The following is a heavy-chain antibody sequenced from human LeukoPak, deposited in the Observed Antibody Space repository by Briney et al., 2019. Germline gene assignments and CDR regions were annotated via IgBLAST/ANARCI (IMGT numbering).Heavy chain of an antibody. J-gene: IGHJ4*02. V-gene: IGHV3-15*01. CDR3: ITPLPYSAQ. Sequence: GGSLRLSCAASGFTFSSYWMSWARQAPGKGLEWVGRIKPKTDGETTEYAAPVKDRFSISRDDSKSMMYLQMNSLKTEDTAVYYCITPLPYSAQGGQGTLVTVSS. CDR2: IKPKTDGETT. D-gene: IGHD2-21*01. CDR1: GFTFSSYW.